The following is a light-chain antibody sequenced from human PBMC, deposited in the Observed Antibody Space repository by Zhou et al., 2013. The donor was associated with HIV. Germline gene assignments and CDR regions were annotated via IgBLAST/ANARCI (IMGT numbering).Light chain of an antibody. CDR2: TAS. J-gene: IGKJ1*01. CDR3: LQHSSYPRT. CDR1: QDISNY. V-gene: IGKV1-17*03. Sequence: DIQMTQSPSAMSASVGDRVTITCRASQDISNYLAWFQQKPGQVPKRLIYTASSLQSGVPSRFSGSASGTEFTLTISSLQPEDFATYYCLQHSSYPRTFGQ.